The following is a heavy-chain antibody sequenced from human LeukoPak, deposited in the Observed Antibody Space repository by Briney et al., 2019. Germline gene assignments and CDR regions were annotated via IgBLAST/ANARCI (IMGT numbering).Heavy chain of an antibody. CDR2: IYSGGST. D-gene: IGHD6-19*01. CDR1: GFTVSSNY. J-gene: IGHJ4*02. CDR3: ATDVSGWYSGPPNYFDY. V-gene: IGHV3-53*01. Sequence: GGSLRLSCAASGFTVSSNYMSWVRQAPGKGLEWVSVIYSGGSTYYADSVKGRFTISRDNSKNTLYLQMNSLRAEDTAVYYCATDVSGWYSGPPNYFDYWGQGTLVSVSS.